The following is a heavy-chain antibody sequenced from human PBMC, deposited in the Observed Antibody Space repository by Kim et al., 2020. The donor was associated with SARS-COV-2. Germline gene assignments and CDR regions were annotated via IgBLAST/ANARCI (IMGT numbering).Heavy chain of an antibody. CDR1: GFTYSDYG. D-gene: IGHD6-19*01. CDR3: VRRSPGGWDYGMDV. V-gene: IGHV3-23*01. CDR2: IRGGASVT. J-gene: IGHJ6*02. Sequence: GGSLRLSCVASGFTYSDYGMTWVRQARGKGLEWVSIIRGGASVTHYADSVKGRFTISRDTSKNTLFLQMSSLRVEDTAVYYCVRRSPGGWDYGMDVWGQGTTVTVSS.